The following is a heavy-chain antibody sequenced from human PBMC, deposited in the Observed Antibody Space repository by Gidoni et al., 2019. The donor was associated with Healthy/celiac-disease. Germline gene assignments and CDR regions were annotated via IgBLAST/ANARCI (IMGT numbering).Heavy chain of an antibody. J-gene: IGHJ6*03. CDR1: GGTFSSYA. CDR2: IIPIFGTA. D-gene: IGHD6-13*01. CDR3: ARDLRIAAAGNYYYYMDV. V-gene: IGHV1-69*06. Sequence: QVQLVQSGAEVKKPGSSVKVSCKASGGTFSSYAISWVRQAPGQGLEWMGGIIPIFGTANYAQKFQGRVTITADKSTSTAYMELSSLRSEDTAVYYCARDLRIAAAGNYYYYMDVWGKGTTVTVSS.